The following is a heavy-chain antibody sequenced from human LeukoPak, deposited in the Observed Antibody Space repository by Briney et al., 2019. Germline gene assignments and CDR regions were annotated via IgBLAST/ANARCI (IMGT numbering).Heavy chain of an antibody. CDR2: ISGSGGST. CDR1: GFTFSSYA. Sequence: GGSLRLSCAASGFTFSSYAMGWVRQAPGKGLEWVSAISGSGGSTYYADSVKGRFTISRDNAKNSLYLQMNSLRDEDTAVYYCARVPSITEDYGDYLDYWGQGTLVTVSS. D-gene: IGHD4-17*01. V-gene: IGHV3-23*01. CDR3: ARVPSITEDYGDYLDY. J-gene: IGHJ4*02.